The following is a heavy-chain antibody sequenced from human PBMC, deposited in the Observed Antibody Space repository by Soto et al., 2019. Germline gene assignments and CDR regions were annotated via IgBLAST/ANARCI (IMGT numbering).Heavy chain of an antibody. D-gene: IGHD4-17*01. CDR3: ARGEGYGHRHDY. J-gene: IGHJ4*02. CDR2: INHSGST. Sequence: QVQLQQWGAGLLKPSETLSLTCAVYGGSFSGYYWSWIRQPPGKGLEWIGEINHSGSTNYNPSLKSRVTISVDTSKNQFSLKLSSVTAADTAVYYCARGEGYGHRHDYWGQGTLVTVSS. V-gene: IGHV4-34*01. CDR1: GGSFSGYY.